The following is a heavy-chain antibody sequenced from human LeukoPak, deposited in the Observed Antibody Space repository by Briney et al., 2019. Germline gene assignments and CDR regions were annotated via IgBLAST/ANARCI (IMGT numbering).Heavy chain of an antibody. CDR2: ISSNGGST. Sequence: GGSLRLSCAASGFTFSSYAMHWVRQAPGKGLEYVSAISSNGGSTYYANSVKGRFTISRDNSKNTLYLQMGSLRAEDMAVYYCARGELFPLHYYDSSGYHLDYWGQGTLVTVSS. CDR3: ARGELFPLHYYDSSGYHLDY. J-gene: IGHJ4*02. CDR1: GFTFSSYA. D-gene: IGHD3-22*01. V-gene: IGHV3-64*01.